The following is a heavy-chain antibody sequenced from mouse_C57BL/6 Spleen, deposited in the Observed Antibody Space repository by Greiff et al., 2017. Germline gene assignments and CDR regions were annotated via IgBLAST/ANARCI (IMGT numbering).Heavy chain of an antibody. V-gene: IGHV1-76*01. CDR2: IYPGSGNT. Sequence: QVQLQQSGAELMKPGASVKLSCKATGYTFTGYWIEWVKQRPGPGLELIARIYPGSGNTYYNEKLKGKATLTAEKSSSTAYMHRSSLTSEDSAVYFCARSGCNLFDYWGQGTTLTVSS. CDR1: GYTFTGYW. D-gene: IGHD2-1*01. J-gene: IGHJ2*01. CDR3: ARSGCNLFDY.